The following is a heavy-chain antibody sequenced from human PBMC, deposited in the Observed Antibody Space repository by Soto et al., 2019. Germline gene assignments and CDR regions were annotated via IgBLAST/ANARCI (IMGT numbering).Heavy chain of an antibody. CDR1: GYTFTSYD. D-gene: IGHD6-19*01. CDR3: ARRAESNGWNGFGADKYYFDF. Sequence: QVQLVQSGAEVRKPGASVKVSCEASGYTFTSYDIYWVRQANGQGLEWMVWLNPNTGNSGYAQKFQGRITVTSETSITKVHMELSSLGCEDAAVYYCARRAESNGWNGFGADKYYFDFWGQGTLVTVSS. V-gene: IGHV1-8*01. J-gene: IGHJ4*02. CDR2: LNPNTGNS.